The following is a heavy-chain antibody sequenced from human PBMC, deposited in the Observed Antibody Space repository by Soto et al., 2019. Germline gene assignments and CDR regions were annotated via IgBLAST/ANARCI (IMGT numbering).Heavy chain of an antibody. CDR3: AKERGSYYFDY. V-gene: IGHV3-30*18. Sequence: QVQLVESGGGVVQPGRSLRLSCAASGFTFSSYGMHWVRQAPGKGLEWVAVITYDGSNKYYADSVKGRFTISRDNSKKTLYLQMNSLRAEDTAVYYCAKERGSYYFDYWGQGTLVTVSS. J-gene: IGHJ4*02. CDR1: GFTFSSYG. CDR2: ITYDGSNK. D-gene: IGHD1-26*01.